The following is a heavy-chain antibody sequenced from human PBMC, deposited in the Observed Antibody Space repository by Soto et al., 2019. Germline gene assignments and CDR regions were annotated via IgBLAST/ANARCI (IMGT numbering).Heavy chain of an antibody. D-gene: IGHD2-2*02. CDR2: IIPIFNTT. Sequence: QVQLVQSGAEVKTPGSSLKVSCTVSGSRFSNYVISWVRQAPGHGLEWLGRIIPIFNTTQYAQKFQGRVTITADKSTNTASLERSSLTSDDTAVYYCAREGRGKKAGYNGLVSLGYWGQGTLVTVSS. J-gene: IGHJ4*02. CDR1: GSRFSNYV. CDR3: AREGRGKKAGYNGLVSLGY. V-gene: IGHV1-69*06.